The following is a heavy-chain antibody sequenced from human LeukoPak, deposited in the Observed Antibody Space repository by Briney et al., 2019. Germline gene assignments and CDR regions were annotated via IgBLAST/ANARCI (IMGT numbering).Heavy chain of an antibody. J-gene: IGHJ3*02. D-gene: IGHD6-19*01. CDR2: IIPIFGIA. V-gene: IGHV1-69*04. Sequence: SVKVSCKASGGTFSSYAISWVRQAPGQGLEWMGRIIPIFGIANYAQKFQGRVTITADKSTSTAYMELSSLRSEDTAVYYCAKGRSGWWRDAFDIWGQGTVVTVSS. CDR3: AKGRSGWWRDAFDI. CDR1: GGTFSSYA.